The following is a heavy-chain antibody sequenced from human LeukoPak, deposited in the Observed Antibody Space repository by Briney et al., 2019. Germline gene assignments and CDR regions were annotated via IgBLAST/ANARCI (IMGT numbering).Heavy chain of an antibody. CDR2: INHSGST. CDR3: AKRAHYNVLTGIGGWFDP. V-gene: IGHV4-34*01. D-gene: IGHD3-9*01. J-gene: IGHJ5*02. Sequence: SETLSLTCAVYVGSFSGYYWSWIRQPPWKGLEWIGEINHSGSTNYNPSLKSRVTISVDMSKSQFSLKLRSVTAADTAVYYCAKRAHYNVLTGIGGWFDPWGQGTLVTVSS. CDR1: VGSFSGYY.